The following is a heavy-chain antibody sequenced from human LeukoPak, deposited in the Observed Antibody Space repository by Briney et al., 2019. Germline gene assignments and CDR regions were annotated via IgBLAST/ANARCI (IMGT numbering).Heavy chain of an antibody. CDR3: ARRLSYDILTGYYKRSWFDP. CDR1: GGSFSGYY. V-gene: IGHV4-34*01. Sequence: SETLSLTCAVYGGSFSGYYWSWIRQPPGKGREWIGEINHSVSTNYNPSLKSRVTISVDTSKNQFSLKLSSVTAADTAVYYCARRLSYDILTGYYKRSWFDPWGQGTLVTVSS. J-gene: IGHJ5*02. D-gene: IGHD3-9*01. CDR2: INHSVST.